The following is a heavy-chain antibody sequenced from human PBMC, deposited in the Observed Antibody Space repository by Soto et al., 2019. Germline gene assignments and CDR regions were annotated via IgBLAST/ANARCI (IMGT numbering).Heavy chain of an antibody. CDR1: GFTFSSAW. CDR3: AADVPGGGYPLDY. J-gene: IGHJ4*02. V-gene: IGHV3-15*01. Sequence: EVQLVESGGGLVKPGGSLRLSCAASGFTFSSAWMTWVRQAPGKGLEWVGHIKSKADGTTTNYAAPVKGRFTISRDDSENTLFLQMNSRKTEDTAVYYCAADVPGGGYPLDYWGQGALVTVSS. D-gene: IGHD1-26*01. CDR2: IKSKADGTTT.